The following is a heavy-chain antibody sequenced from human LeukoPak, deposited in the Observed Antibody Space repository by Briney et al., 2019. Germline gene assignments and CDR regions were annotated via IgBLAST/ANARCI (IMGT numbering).Heavy chain of an antibody. V-gene: IGHV3-30*02. CDR3: AKPSGSGADY. D-gene: IGHD1-26*01. CDR2: IRSDGYHT. CDR1: GFTFSGSA. Sequence: GGSLRLSCAASGFTFSGSAMHWVRQAPGKGLEWVAFIRSDGYHTYYADSVKGRFTITRGNSKNTLYLQMNSLRLEDMALYYCAKPSGSGADYWGRGTRVTVSS. J-gene: IGHJ4*02.